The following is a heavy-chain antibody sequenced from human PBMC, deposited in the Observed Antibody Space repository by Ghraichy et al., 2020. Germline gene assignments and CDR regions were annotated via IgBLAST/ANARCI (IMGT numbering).Heavy chain of an antibody. D-gene: IGHD1-1*01. CDR3: ARSSQLSGSYYYYMDV. Sequence: SETLSLSCTVSGGSITGYYWSWIRQPPGKGLEWMGYIHYIESTNYNPSLKSRVTISLDTSKNQFSLKVSSVTAADTAVYYCARSSQLSGSYYYYMDVWGKGTTVTVSS. V-gene: IGHV4-59*01. CDR2: IHYIEST. J-gene: IGHJ6*03. CDR1: GGSITGYY.